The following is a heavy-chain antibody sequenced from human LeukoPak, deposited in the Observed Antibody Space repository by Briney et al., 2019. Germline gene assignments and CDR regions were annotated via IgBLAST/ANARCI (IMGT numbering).Heavy chain of an antibody. CDR1: GDSVSSNNAA. V-gene: IGHV6-1*01. CDR2: TYYRYKWYN. J-gene: IGHJ4*02. D-gene: IGHD6-19*01. CDR3: ARDEWLVRGGGFDY. Sequence: PSQTLSLTCAISGDSVSSNNAAWNWIRQSPSRGLEGLGRTYYRYKWYNDYAVSVKSRITINPDTSQNQFSLQLSSVTPEDTAVYYCARDEWLVRGGGFDYWGQGTLVTVSS.